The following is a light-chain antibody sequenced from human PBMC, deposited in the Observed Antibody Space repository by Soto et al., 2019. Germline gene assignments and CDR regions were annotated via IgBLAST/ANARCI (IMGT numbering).Light chain of an antibody. Sequence: EIVMTQSPATLSVSPGERVTLSCRASQSVNNNLAWYQQKSGQAPRLLIYGASTRAAGIPASFSGSASGTEFTLTISSLQSEDFGVYYCQHYNRWPLTFGGGTKVDIK. CDR1: QSVNNN. CDR3: QHYNRWPLT. V-gene: IGKV3-15*01. J-gene: IGKJ4*01. CDR2: GAS.